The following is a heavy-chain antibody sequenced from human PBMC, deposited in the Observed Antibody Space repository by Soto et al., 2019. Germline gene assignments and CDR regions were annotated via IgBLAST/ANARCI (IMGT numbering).Heavy chain of an antibody. J-gene: IGHJ6*03. CDR3: ARSTTVTTHYYYYMDV. Sequence: QVQLVQSGAEVKKPGASVKVSCKASGYTFTSYDINWVRQATGQGLEWMGWMNPNSGNTGYAQKFQGRVTMTRNTSISTAYMELSSLRSEDTAVYYCARSTTVTTHYYYYMDVWGKGTTVTVSS. D-gene: IGHD4-17*01. CDR2: MNPNSGNT. V-gene: IGHV1-8*01. CDR1: GYTFTSYD.